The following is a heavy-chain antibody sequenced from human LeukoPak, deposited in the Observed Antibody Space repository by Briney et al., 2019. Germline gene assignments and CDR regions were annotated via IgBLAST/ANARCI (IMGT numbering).Heavy chain of an antibody. CDR1: GGTFSSYA. CDR2: IIPILGIA. Sequence: SVKVSCKASGGTFSSYAISWVRQAPGQGLEWMGRIIPILGIANYAQKFQGRVTITADKSTSTAHMELSSLRSEDTAVYYCARELTLYFKCYFDYWGQGTLVTVSS. V-gene: IGHV1-69*04. CDR3: ARELTLYFKCYFDY. J-gene: IGHJ4*02. D-gene: IGHD3-10*01.